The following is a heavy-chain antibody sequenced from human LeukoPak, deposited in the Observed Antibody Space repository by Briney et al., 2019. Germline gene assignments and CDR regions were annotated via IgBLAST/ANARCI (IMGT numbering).Heavy chain of an antibody. CDR1: GGSFSGYY. CDR2: INHSGST. V-gene: IGHV4-34*01. D-gene: IGHD2-8*02. CDR3: ASLVNYYYYMDV. Sequence: PSETPSLTCAVYGGSFSGYYWSWIRQPPGKGLEWIGEINHSGSTNYNPSLKSRVTISVDTSKNQFSPKLSSVTAADTAVYYCASLVNYYYYMDVWGKGTTVTVSS. J-gene: IGHJ6*03.